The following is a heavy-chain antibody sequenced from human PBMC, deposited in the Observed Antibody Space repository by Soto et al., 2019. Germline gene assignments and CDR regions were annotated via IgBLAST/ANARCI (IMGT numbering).Heavy chain of an antibody. CDR1: GYTFTNYG. CDR2: ISGYNGNT. Sequence: QVQLVQSGAEVKKPGASVQVSCKDSGYTFTNYGISWVRQAPGQGLEWMGWISGYNGNTNYAKKLQGRVTMTTDRSTSTAYIELTSPTSDDTAVYYWARDPGYGDYEIYYWCQGTLATVSS. CDR3: ARDPGYGDYEIYY. D-gene: IGHD4-17*01. J-gene: IGHJ4*02. V-gene: IGHV1-18*01.